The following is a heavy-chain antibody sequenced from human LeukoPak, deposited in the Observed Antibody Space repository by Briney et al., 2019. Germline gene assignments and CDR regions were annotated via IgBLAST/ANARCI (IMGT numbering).Heavy chain of an antibody. CDR1: GGSIIPFF. CDR3: TRAETQLPDH. V-gene: IGHV4-59*01. CDR2: SYYSGST. Sequence: SETLSLTCTVSGGSIIPFFWNWFLQPPGKGLEWIGYSYYSGSTNYNPSLKSRVTISVDTSKNQVSLKLTSVTAADTAVYYCTRAETQLPDHWGQGTLVTVS. D-gene: IGHD5-18*01. J-gene: IGHJ5*02.